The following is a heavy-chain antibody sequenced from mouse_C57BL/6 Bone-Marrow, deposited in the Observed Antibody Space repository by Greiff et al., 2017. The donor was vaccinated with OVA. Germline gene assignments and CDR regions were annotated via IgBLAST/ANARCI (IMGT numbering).Heavy chain of an antibody. Sequence: VQLQQSGAELARPGASVKLSCKASGYTFTSYGISWVKQRTGQGLEWIGEIYPRSGNTYYNEKFKGKATLTADKSSSTAYMELRSLTSEDSAVYFCAREGEYYGSSEFAYWGQGTLVTVSA. CDR2: IYPRSGNT. CDR3: AREGEYYGSSEFAY. V-gene: IGHV1-81*01. D-gene: IGHD1-1*01. CDR1: GYTFTSYG. J-gene: IGHJ3*01.